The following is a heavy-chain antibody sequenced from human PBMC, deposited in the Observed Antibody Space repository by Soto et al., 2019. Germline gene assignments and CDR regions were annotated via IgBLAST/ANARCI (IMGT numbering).Heavy chain of an antibody. Sequence: PSETLSLTCTVSGVSISSYYWSWIRQPPGKGLEWIGYIYYSGSTYYNPSLKSRVTISVDTSKNQFSLRLSSVTAADTAVYYCARDLGITIFGVVPSSDAFDIWGQGTMVTVSS. CDR1: GVSISSYY. D-gene: IGHD3-3*01. J-gene: IGHJ3*02. CDR2: IYYSGST. V-gene: IGHV4-59*12. CDR3: ARDLGITIFGVVPSSDAFDI.